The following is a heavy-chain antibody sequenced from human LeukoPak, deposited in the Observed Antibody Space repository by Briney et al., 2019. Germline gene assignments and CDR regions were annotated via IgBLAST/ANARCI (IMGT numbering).Heavy chain of an antibody. CDR1: GFTFSSYA. V-gene: IGHV3-23*01. J-gene: IGHJ4*02. CDR2: ISGSGGST. D-gene: IGHD3-10*01. CDR3: AKPRVPMVRETYYFDY. Sequence: GGSLRLSCAASGFTFSSYAMSWVRQAPGKGLEWVSAISGSGGSTYYADSVKGRFTISRDNSKNTLYPQMNSLRAEDTAVYYCAKPRVPMVRETYYFDYWGQGTLVTVSS.